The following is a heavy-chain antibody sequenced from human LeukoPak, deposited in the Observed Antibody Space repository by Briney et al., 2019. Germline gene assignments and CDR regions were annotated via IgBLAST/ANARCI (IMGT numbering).Heavy chain of an antibody. V-gene: IGHV3-7*01. J-gene: IGHJ4*02. Sequence: GGSLRLSCAASGFTFSSYAMSWVRQAPGKGLEWVANIKQDGSETYYVDSVKGRFTMSRDNTKNSLHLQMNSLRAEDTAVYYCARDNGYCSGGSCYWYYFDYWGRGTLVTVSS. CDR3: ARDNGYCSGGSCYWYYFDY. D-gene: IGHD2-15*01. CDR2: IKQDGSET. CDR1: GFTFSSYA.